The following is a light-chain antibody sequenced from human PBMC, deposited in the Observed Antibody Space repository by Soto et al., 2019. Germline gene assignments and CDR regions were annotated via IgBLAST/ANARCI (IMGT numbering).Light chain of an antibody. V-gene: IGKV3-11*01. CDR2: AAS. Sequence: DIVLTQSPATLSLSPGERATLSCRASQTVTNFLAWYQQKPGQAPRLLIYAASTTATGIPARFSGSGSGTDFTLTISSLEPEDAAVYYCEQRDRWPLTFGGGTKVEIK. J-gene: IGKJ4*01. CDR1: QTVTNF. CDR3: EQRDRWPLT.